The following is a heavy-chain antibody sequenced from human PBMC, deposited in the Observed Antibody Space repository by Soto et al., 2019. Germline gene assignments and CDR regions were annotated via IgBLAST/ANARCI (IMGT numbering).Heavy chain of an antibody. CDR2: ISGSGGST. CDR3: ANSMLWFGELSSHYYMDV. J-gene: IGHJ6*03. Sequence: GGSLRLSCAASGFTFSSYAMSWVRQAPGKGLEWVSAISGSGGSTYYADSVKGRFTISRDNSKNTLYLQMNSLRAEDTAVYYCANSMLWFGELSSHYYMDVWGKGTTVTVSS. CDR1: GFTFSSYA. V-gene: IGHV3-23*01. D-gene: IGHD3-10*01.